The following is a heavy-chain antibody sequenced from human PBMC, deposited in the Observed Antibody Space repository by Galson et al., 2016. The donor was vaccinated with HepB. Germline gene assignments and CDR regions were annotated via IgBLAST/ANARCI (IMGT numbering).Heavy chain of an antibody. J-gene: IGHJ6*04. V-gene: IGHV3-33*01. Sequence: SLRLSCAASGFSFSDYGMHWVRQAPGKGLEWVAVIWYDGSKKHYADSVKGRSTISRDNSKNTLYLQVTSLRAEDTAVYYCARVPSGRVGVSDFYSLDVWGRGTTVTVSS. CDR1: GFSFSDYG. CDR2: IWYDGSKK. D-gene: IGHD2-21*02. CDR3: ARVPSGRVGVSDFYSLDV.